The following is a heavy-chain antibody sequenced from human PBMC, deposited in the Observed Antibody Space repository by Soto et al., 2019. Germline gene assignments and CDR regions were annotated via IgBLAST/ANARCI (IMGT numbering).Heavy chain of an antibody. CDR3: VRDYYDTSGYPNTIDM. D-gene: IGHD3-22*01. CDR1: GFKLSRHT. CDR2: IGSRTSDI. V-gene: IGHV3-21*01. J-gene: IGHJ3*02. Sequence: GGSLRLSCAASGFKLSRHTMNWVRQAPGKGLEWVSFIGSRTSDIYYADSVKGRFTISRDNAKNSLYLDLTRLRAEDTAVYSCVRDYYDTSGYPNTIDMWGQGTMVTVSS.